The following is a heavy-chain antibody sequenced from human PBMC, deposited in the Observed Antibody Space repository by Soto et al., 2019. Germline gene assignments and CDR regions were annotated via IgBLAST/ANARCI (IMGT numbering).Heavy chain of an antibody. Sequence: QVQLEQSGAEVKKPGSSVKLSCKASGGTFRNSAISWLRQAPGQGLEWMGGIMPIFRTPDYAQKFQGRVTITADESTNTAYMELSGLRSDDTAVYYCARDNDRPQVGGNYYSILDVWGHGTTVTVSS. CDR2: IMPIFRTP. CDR3: ARDNDRPQVGGNYYSILDV. J-gene: IGHJ6*02. D-gene: IGHD1-1*01. CDR1: GGTFRNSA. V-gene: IGHV1-69*12.